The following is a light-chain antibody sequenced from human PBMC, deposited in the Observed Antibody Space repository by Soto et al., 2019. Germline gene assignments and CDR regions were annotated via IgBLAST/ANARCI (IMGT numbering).Light chain of an antibody. CDR1: QSISTW. Sequence: DIQMTQSPSTLSASVGARVTITCRANQSISTWLAWYQQEPGKAPKLLIYKASHLDSGVPSRFSGSGSGTEFTLTISSLQPDDFATYYCQQYNSYSRTFGQGTKVEIK. J-gene: IGKJ1*01. V-gene: IGKV1-5*03. CDR2: KAS. CDR3: QQYNSYSRT.